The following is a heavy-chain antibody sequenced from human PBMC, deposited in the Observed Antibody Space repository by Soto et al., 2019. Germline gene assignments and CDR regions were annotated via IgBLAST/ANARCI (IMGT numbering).Heavy chain of an antibody. J-gene: IGHJ4*02. CDR2: IVVGSGHI. CDR3: ARDSSSGWYGKIDY. D-gene: IGHD6-19*01. V-gene: IGHV1-58*02. CDR1: GFTFSTSA. Sequence: SVKVSCKASGFTFSTSAMQWARQARGQSLEWIGWIVVGSGHINYAQQFHERVTITRDMSTGSVHMELSSLRSEDTAVYYCARDSSSGWYGKIDYWGQGTLVTVSS.